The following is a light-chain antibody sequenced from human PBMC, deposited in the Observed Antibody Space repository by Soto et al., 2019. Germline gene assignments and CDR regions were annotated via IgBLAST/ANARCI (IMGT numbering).Light chain of an antibody. V-gene: IGKV3-20*01. J-gene: IGKJ3*01. Sequence: EIVLTQSPGTLSLSPGERATLSCRASQSVPSTYLAWYQQRPGQAPRLLIYGASTRPPGIPDRFSGSGSGTDFTLTVSGLEPEDFAVYFCQQYGSSPPFTVGPGTKVDIK. CDR1: QSVPSTY. CDR3: QQYGSSPPFT. CDR2: GAS.